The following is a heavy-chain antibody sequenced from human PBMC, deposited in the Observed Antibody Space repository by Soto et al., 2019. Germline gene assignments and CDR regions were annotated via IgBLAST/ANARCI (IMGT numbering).Heavy chain of an antibody. CDR2: IIPLFGSA. V-gene: IGHV1-69*01. CDR1: GGTFTSYA. CDR3: ARSNSGWSGSWGY. Sequence: QVLLVQSGAEVKKPGSSVRVSCKASGTSGGTFTSYAITWVRQAPGKGLERVGGIIPLFGSANYAQSFQGRVTITADESTSTVYMDLSGLKSDDTAVYYCARSNSGWSGSWGYWGQGTLVAVSS. J-gene: IGHJ4*02. D-gene: IGHD6-19*01.